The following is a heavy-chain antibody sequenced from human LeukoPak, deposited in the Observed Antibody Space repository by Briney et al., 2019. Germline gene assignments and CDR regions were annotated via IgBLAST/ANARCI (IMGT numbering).Heavy chain of an antibody. CDR1: SGSFSGYY. CDR3: ARSPIYDQDAFDI. CDR2: INHSGST. J-gene: IGHJ3*02. D-gene: IGHD3-22*01. Sequence: SETLSLTCAVYSGSFSGYYWSWIRQPPGKGLEWIGEINHSGSTNYNPSLKSRVTISVDTSKNQFSLKLSSVTAADTAVYYCARSPIYDQDAFDIWGQGTMVTVSS. V-gene: IGHV4-34*01.